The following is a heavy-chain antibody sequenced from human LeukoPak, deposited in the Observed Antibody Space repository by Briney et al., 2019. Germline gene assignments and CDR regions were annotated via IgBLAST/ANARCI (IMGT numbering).Heavy chain of an antibody. CDR1: GGSISSSYY. CDR3: ARGPSAVGGGRIDY. CDR2: IYYSGST. J-gene: IGHJ4*02. D-gene: IGHD2-15*01. V-gene: IGHV4-61*01. Sequence: SGTLSLTCAVSGGSISSSYYWSWIRQPPGKGLEWIGYIYYSGSTNYNPSLKSRVTISVDPSKNQFSLKLSSVTAANTAVYYCARGPSAVGGGRIDYWGQGTLVTVSS.